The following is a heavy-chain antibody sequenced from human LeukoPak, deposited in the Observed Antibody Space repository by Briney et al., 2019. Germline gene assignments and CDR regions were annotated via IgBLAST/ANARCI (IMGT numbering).Heavy chain of an antibody. J-gene: IGHJ3*02. CDR2: IYYSGST. Sequence: SETLSLTCTVSGGSISSYYWSWIRQPPGKGLEWIGYIYYSGSTNYNPSLKSRVTISVDTSKNQFSLKLSSVTAADTAVYYCASRYYDILTGYFDAFDIWGQWTMVTVSS. CDR1: GGSISSYY. CDR3: ASRYYDILTGYFDAFDI. V-gene: IGHV4-59*01. D-gene: IGHD3-9*01.